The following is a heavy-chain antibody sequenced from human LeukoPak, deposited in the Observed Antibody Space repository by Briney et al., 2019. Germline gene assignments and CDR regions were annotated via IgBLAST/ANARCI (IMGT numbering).Heavy chain of an antibody. D-gene: IGHD1-26*01. J-gene: IGHJ4*02. CDR3: ARDQFVGAGPFDY. CDR1: GYTFTGYY. CDR2: VNPNSGGT. Sequence: ASVKVSCKASGYTFTGYYMHWVRQAPGQGLEWMGWVNPNSGGTNYAQKFQGRVTMTRDTSISTAYMELSRLRSDDMAVYYCARDQFVGAGPFDYWGQGTLVTVSS. V-gene: IGHV1-2*02.